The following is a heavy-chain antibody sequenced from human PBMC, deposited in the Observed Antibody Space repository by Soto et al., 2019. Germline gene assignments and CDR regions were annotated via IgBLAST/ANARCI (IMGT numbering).Heavy chain of an antibody. J-gene: IGHJ4*02. V-gene: IGHV3-30*03. CDR3: AAGRPVDY. Sequence: QVQLVESGGGVVQPGRSLRLSCAASGFTFSSYGMHWVRQAPGKGLEWVAVISYDGSNKYYADSVKGRFTISRDNSKNTLYLQMNSLRAEDTAVYYCAAGRPVDYWGQGTLVTVSS. CDR1: GFTFSSYG. D-gene: IGHD6-6*01. CDR2: ISYDGSNK.